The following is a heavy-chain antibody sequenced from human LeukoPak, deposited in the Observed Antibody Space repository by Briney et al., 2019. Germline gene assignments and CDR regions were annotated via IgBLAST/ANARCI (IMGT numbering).Heavy chain of an antibody. CDR1: GFTFSSYS. Sequence: PGGSLRLSCAASGFTFSSYSMNWVRQAPGKGLEWVSYISSSSSTIYYADSVKGRFTISRDNAKNSLYLQMNSLRAEDTAVYYCARALVGYCTNGVCYTLDYWGQGTLVTVSS. V-gene: IGHV3-48*01. J-gene: IGHJ4*02. D-gene: IGHD2-8*01. CDR3: ARALVGYCTNGVCYTLDY. CDR2: ISSSSSTI.